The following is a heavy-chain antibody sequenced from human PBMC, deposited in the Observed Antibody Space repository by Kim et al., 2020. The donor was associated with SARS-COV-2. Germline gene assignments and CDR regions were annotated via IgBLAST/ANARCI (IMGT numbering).Heavy chain of an antibody. CDR2: ISYDGSNK. Sequence: GGSLRLSCAASGFTFSSYGMHWVRQAPGKGLEWVAVISYDGSNKYYADSVKGRFTISRDNSKNTLYLQMNSLRAEDTAVYYCAKERQIFGVVITHYYFDYWGQGTLVTVSS. CDR3: AKERQIFGVVITHYYFDY. V-gene: IGHV3-30*18. J-gene: IGHJ4*02. CDR1: GFTFSSYG. D-gene: IGHD3-3*01.